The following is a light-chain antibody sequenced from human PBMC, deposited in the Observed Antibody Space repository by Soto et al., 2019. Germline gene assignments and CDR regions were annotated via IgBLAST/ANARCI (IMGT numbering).Light chain of an antibody. CDR3: QHYNSQWT. Sequence: DIQMTQSPSTLSASVGDRVTITCRASQYISSWLAWYQQKPGKAPKLLIYKASSLESGVPSRFSGSGSGTEFTLTISSLQPDDFATYCRQHYNSQWTFGQGTKVEIK. CDR1: QYISSW. CDR2: KAS. V-gene: IGKV1-5*03. J-gene: IGKJ1*01.